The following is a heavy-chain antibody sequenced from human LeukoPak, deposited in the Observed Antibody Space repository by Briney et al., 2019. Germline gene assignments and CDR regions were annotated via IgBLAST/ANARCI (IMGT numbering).Heavy chain of an antibody. D-gene: IGHD3/OR15-3a*01. CDR3: ARQTGSGLFILP. V-gene: IGHV4-39*01. CDR1: GVSISSSNSY. CDR2: VYYSGNT. J-gene: IGHJ4*02. Sequence: PSETLSLTCTVSGVSISSSNSYWGWIRQPPGKGLEWIGSVYYSGNTYYNASLKSQVSISIDTSKNQFSLRLTSVTAADTAVYYCARQTGSGLFILPGGQGTLVTVSS.